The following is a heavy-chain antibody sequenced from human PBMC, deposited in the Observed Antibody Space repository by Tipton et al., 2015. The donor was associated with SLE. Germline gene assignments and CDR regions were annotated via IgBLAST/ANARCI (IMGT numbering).Heavy chain of an antibody. CDR3: ARDLYYSDTSGYYSLLDY. J-gene: IGHJ4*02. V-gene: IGHV4-34*01. Sequence: SRVTISLDTSKNQFSLKLSSVTAADTAVYYCARDLYYSDTSGYYSLLDYWGQGTLVTVSS. D-gene: IGHD3-22*01.